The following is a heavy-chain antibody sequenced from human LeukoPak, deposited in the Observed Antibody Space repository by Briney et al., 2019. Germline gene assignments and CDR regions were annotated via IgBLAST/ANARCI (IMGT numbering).Heavy chain of an antibody. CDR3: ATCRDEFGDYGFTS. CDR1: AASINNNY. Sequence: SETLSLTCTVSAASINNNYWSWIRQPPGTGLEWIWCIYDLGSTKYNPSLKSRVTFSVDTSKNLFSLKLTSLTAADTAVSYCATCRDEFGDYGFTSWGQGTLVTVSS. J-gene: IGHJ5*02. D-gene: IGHD4-17*01. V-gene: IGHV4-59*01. CDR2: IYDLGST.